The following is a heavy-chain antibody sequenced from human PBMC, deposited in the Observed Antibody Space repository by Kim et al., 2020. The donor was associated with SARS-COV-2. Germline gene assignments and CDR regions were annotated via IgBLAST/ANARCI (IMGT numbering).Heavy chain of an antibody. Sequence: SETLSLTCAVYGGSFSGYYWSWIRQPPGKGLEWIGEINHSGSTNYNPSLKSRVTISVDTSKNQFSLKLSSVTAADTAVYYCARGQAGHSGYDFYLLYYYYGMDVWGQGTTVTVSS. CDR3: ARGQAGHSGYDFYLLYYYYGMDV. D-gene: IGHD5-12*01. V-gene: IGHV4-34*01. J-gene: IGHJ6*02. CDR2: INHSGST. CDR1: GGSFSGYY.